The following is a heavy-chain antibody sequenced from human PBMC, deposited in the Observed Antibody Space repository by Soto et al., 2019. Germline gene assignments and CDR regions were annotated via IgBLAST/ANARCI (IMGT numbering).Heavy chain of an antibody. J-gene: IGHJ4*02. Sequence: QVQLVESGGGVVQPGWSLRLSCAASGFTFSSYGMHWVRQAPGKGLEWVAVISYDGSNKYYADSVKGRFTISRDNSKNTLYLQMNSLRAEDTAVYYCAKDGNDLDYWGQGTLVTVSS. CDR3: AKDGNDLDY. CDR1: GFTFSSYG. V-gene: IGHV3-30*18. CDR2: ISYDGSNK. D-gene: IGHD1-1*01.